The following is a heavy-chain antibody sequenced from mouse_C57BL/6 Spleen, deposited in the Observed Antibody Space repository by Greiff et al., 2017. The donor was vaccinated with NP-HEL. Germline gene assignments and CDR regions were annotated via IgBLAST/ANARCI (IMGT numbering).Heavy chain of an antibody. J-gene: IGHJ2*01. CDR1: GYTFTSYW. V-gene: IGHV1-64*01. CDR3: ARTTVVVPYFDY. D-gene: IGHD1-1*01. Sequence: QVQLQQPGAELVKPGASVKLSCKASGYTFTSYWMHWVKQRPGQGLEWIGMIHPNSGSTNYNEKFKSKATLTVDKSSSTAYMQHVSLTSEDAAVDYCARTTVVVPYFDYWGQGTTLTVSS. CDR2: IHPNSGST.